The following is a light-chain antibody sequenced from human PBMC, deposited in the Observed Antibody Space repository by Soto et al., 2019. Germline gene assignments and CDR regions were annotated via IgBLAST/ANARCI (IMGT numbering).Light chain of an antibody. V-gene: IGKV3-15*01. J-gene: IGKJ5*01. CDR1: QRVCSN. Sequence: EIEMTQSPSTLSVSPGERATLSCRASQRVCSNLSWYQQKPGQAPRLRIYCASTRATGIPARFSCSGSGTEFTLTISSLQSEEYAVYYCQQRSNWPLTFGQGTRLEI. CDR3: QQRSNWPLT. CDR2: CAS.